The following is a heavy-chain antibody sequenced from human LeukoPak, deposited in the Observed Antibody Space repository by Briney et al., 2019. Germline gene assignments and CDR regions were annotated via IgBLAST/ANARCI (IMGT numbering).Heavy chain of an antibody. D-gene: IGHD2-21*02. V-gene: IGHV3-21*01. J-gene: IGHJ4*02. CDR1: GFTFNSYT. CDR2: INSNSNFI. CDR3: ARAVVVTAGPDS. Sequence: GGSLRLSCIGSGFTFNSYTILWVRQPPGKGLEWVSSINSNSNFIYYADSVKGRFTISRDRAEKSVYLPMSNLRAEDTAVYYCARAVVVTAGPDSWGQGTLVTVSS.